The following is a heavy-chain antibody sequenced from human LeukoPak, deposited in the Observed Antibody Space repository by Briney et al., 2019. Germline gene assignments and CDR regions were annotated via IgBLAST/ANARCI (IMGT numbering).Heavy chain of an antibody. Sequence: PGGSLRLSCAASGFTFSGYWMHWVRQAPGKGLVWVSRINTDGSSTSYADSVKGRFTISRDNAKSTLYLQMNSLRAEDTAVYYCARDAQYVGTTIDYWGQGTLVTISS. D-gene: IGHD1-26*01. CDR2: INTDGSST. CDR3: ARDAQYVGTTIDY. J-gene: IGHJ4*02. CDR1: GFTFSGYW. V-gene: IGHV3-74*01.